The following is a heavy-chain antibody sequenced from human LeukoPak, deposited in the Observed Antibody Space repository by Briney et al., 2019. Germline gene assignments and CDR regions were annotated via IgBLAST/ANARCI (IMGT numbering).Heavy chain of an antibody. D-gene: IGHD6-6*01. J-gene: IGHJ4*02. Sequence: EASVKVSCKASGYTFTSYYMHWVRQAPGQGLEWMGWINPNSGGTNYAQKFQGRVTMTRDTSISTAYMELSRLRSDDTAVYYCARAGRIAARPRNYFDYWGQGTLVTVSS. CDR2: INPNSGGT. CDR1: GYTFTSYY. CDR3: ARAGRIAARPRNYFDY. V-gene: IGHV1-2*02.